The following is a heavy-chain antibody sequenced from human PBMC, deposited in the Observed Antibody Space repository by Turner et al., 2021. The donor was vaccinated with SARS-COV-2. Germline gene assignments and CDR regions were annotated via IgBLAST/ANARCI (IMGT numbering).Heavy chain of an antibody. CDR2: VSPDGGST. J-gene: IGHJ6*02. V-gene: IGHV3-23*04. D-gene: IGHD5-12*01. CDR3: AKGGSVDV. CDR1: GFAFSSLS. Sequence: EVQVVESGGGLVQPGGSLRLSCAASGFAFSSLSMTWVRQAPGKGLEWASLVSPDGGSTYYADSVKGRFTISRDNSKNTVYLQMNSLRAEDTAIYYCAKGGSVDVWGQGTTVTVSS.